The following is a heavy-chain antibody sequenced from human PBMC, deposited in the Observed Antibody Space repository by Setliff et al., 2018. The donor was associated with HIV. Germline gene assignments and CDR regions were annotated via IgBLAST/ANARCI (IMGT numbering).Heavy chain of an antibody. D-gene: IGHD3-10*01. J-gene: IGHJ5*02. Sequence: SETLSLTCTVSGDSITSGGYFWSWIRQHPGKGLEWIGHIYYSGSTYYNPSLKSRVSMSVDTSKNQFSLKLSSVTAADTAVYYCATYADRESNRFDPWGQGTLVTVSS. CDR2: IYYSGST. V-gene: IGHV4-31*03. CDR1: GDSITSGGYF. CDR3: ATYADRESNRFDP.